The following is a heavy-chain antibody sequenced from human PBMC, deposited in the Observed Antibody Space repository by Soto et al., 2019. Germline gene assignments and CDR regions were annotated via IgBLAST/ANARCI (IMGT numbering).Heavy chain of an antibody. J-gene: IGHJ6*02. Sequence: ASVKVSCKASGYTFTSYYMHWVRQAPGQGLEWKGIINLSVGSTSYALMFQGRVTMTRDTSTSTVYLELSSLRSEDTAVYFCATPRGRIAAAGNYYYYGMDVWGQGTTVTVSS. CDR2: INLSVGST. V-gene: IGHV1-46*01. CDR1: GYTFTSYY. CDR3: ATPRGRIAAAGNYYYYGMDV. D-gene: IGHD6-13*01.